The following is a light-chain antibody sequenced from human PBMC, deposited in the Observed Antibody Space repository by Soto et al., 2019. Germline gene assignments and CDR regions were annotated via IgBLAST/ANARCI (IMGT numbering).Light chain of an antibody. CDR1: SSNIGAGYD. CDR2: ANT. J-gene: IGLJ1*01. Sequence: QSVLTQPPSVSGAPGQRVTISCTGSSSNIGAGYDVHWYQQLPGTAPKLLIYANTNRPSGVPGRFSGSKSGTSASLAITGLQAEDEADYCCQSYDSSLSGYLFGTGTKVTVL. CDR3: QSYDSSLSGYL. V-gene: IGLV1-40*01.